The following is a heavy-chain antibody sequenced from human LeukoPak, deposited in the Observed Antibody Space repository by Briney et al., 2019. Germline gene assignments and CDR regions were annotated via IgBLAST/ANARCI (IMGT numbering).Heavy chain of an antibody. J-gene: IGHJ4*02. Sequence: SETLSLTCTVSGGSISSSSHYWAWIRQPPGKGLQWIVSISYSGDIYNNPSLKSRVTISVDTSKNQFSLKLSSVTAADTAVYYCARTPVVTAIQYFDYWGQGTLVTVSS. CDR2: ISYSGDI. D-gene: IGHD2-21*02. CDR3: ARTPVVTAIQYFDY. CDR1: GGSISSSSHY. V-gene: IGHV4-39*01.